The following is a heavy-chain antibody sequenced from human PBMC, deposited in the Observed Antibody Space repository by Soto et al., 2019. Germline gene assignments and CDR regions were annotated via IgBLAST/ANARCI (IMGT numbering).Heavy chain of an antibody. J-gene: IGHJ4*02. V-gene: IGHV4-59*08. CDR3: ARRYGSGFDY. D-gene: IGHD3-10*01. Sequence: SETLSLTCTVSGGSIRSYYWSWIRQPPGKGLEWIGYIYYSGSTNYNPSLKSRVTTSVDTSKNQFSLKLSSVTAADTAVYYCARRYGSGFDYWGQGTLVTVSS. CDR1: GGSIRSYY. CDR2: IYYSGST.